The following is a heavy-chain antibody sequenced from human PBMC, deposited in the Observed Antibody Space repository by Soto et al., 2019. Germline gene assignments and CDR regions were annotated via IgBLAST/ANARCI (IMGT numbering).Heavy chain of an antibody. J-gene: IGHJ5*02. CDR3: ARGVVELTNWFDP. Sequence: QVQLQESGPGLVEPSQTLSLTCTVSGGSISSGGYYWSWIRQHPGKGLEWIGYIYYSGSTYYNPSLKSRVTIAVDTSKNQFSLKLSSVTAADTAVYYCARGVVELTNWFDPWGQGTLVTVSS. D-gene: IGHD3-22*01. CDR2: IYYSGST. CDR1: GGSISSGGYY. V-gene: IGHV4-31*03.